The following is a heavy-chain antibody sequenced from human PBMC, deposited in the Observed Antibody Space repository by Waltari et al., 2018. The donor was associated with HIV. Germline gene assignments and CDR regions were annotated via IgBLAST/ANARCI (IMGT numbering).Heavy chain of an antibody. D-gene: IGHD6-19*01. Sequence: EVQLVQSGAVMKKPGQSLRISCRAFGYNFTSYYVAWVRQMPGIGLQWMGIFHPGDSDVRYSPSFQGQVTISVDKSVNTAYLHWTRLKASDTAIYYCARLPYSSGWYFDNWGQGTLVTVSS. CDR3: ARLPYSSGWYFDN. CDR1: GYNFTSYY. J-gene: IGHJ4*02. CDR2: FHPGDSDV. V-gene: IGHV5-51*03.